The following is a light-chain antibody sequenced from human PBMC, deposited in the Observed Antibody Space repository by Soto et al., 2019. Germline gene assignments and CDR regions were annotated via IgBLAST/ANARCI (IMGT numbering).Light chain of an antibody. CDR3: QQYDDLLS. CDR1: QDIAKY. V-gene: IGKV1-33*01. Sequence: DIQMTQSPSSLSASVGDRVTITCQASQDIAKYLNWYQQKPGNAPKLLIYDASALHAGVPSRFSGSGSGTDFTFTISSVKPEDFATYYCQQYDDLLSFGGGTKVEIK. J-gene: IGKJ4*01. CDR2: DAS.